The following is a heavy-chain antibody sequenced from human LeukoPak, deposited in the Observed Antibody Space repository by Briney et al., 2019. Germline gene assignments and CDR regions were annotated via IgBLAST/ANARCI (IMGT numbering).Heavy chain of an antibody. V-gene: IGHV4-34*01. CDR3: ARYYVWGSYRYYDAFDI. J-gene: IGHJ3*02. CDR1: GGSFSGYY. Sequence: SETLSLTCAVYGGSFSGYYWSWIRQPPGKGLEWIWEINHSGSTNYNPSLKSRVTISVDTSKNQFSLKLSSVTAADTAVYYCARYYVWGSYRYYDAFDIWGQGTMVTVSS. CDR2: INHSGST. D-gene: IGHD3-16*02.